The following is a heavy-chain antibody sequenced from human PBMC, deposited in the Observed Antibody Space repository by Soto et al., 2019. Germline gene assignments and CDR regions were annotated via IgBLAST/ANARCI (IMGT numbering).Heavy chain of an antibody. Sequence: QVQLVESGGGVVQPGRSLRLSCAASGFTFSSYAMHWVRPAPGKGLEWVAVISYDGSNKYYADSVKGRFTISRDNSKNTLYLQMNSLRAEDTAVYYCARDRGRGYSYGYYYYGMDVWGQGTTVTVSS. CDR3: ARDRGRGYSYGYYYYGMDV. CDR2: ISYDGSNK. D-gene: IGHD5-18*01. J-gene: IGHJ6*02. V-gene: IGHV3-30-3*01. CDR1: GFTFSSYA.